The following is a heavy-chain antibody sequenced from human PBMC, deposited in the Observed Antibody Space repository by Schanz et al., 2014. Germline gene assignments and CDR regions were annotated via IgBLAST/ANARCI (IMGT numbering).Heavy chain of an antibody. CDR3: AREDRYYHGLDV. CDR2: IYYSGST. V-gene: IGHV4-30-2*01. Sequence: QLQLQESGSGLVKPSQTLSLTCAVSGGSISRGFYSWNWIRQPPGRGLEWIGCIYYSGSTYYNPSPKPRVTISIDRPKDQFSRGLNSVTAADTAVYYCAREDRYYHGLDVWGQGTTVTVS. CDR1: GGSISRGFYS. J-gene: IGHJ6*02.